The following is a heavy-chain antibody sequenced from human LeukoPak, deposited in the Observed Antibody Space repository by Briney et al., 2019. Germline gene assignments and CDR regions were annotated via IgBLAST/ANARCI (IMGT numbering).Heavy chain of an antibody. CDR2: INHSGST. Sequence: SETLSLTCTVSGGSISSSSYYWSWIRQPPGKGLEWIGEINHSGSTNYNPSLKSRVTISVDTSKNQFSLKLSSVTAADSAVYYCARGVYCSSTSCYHYYYYYGMDVWGQGTTVTVSS. D-gene: IGHD2-2*01. J-gene: IGHJ6*02. CDR3: ARGVYCSSTSCYHYYYYYGMDV. V-gene: IGHV4-39*07. CDR1: GGSISSSSYY.